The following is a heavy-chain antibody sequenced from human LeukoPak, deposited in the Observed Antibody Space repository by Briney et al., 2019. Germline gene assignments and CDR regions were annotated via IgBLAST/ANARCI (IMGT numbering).Heavy chain of an antibody. CDR3: ATGRTHQDSTPYDY. Sequence: ASVKVSCKTSGYTFNSFDINWVRQATGQGLEWMGWMTPSNGHTGYARKFQGRVTMTRDTSISTAYMELSSLKSEDTALYYCATGRTHQDSTPYDYWGQGTWVTVSS. CDR2: MTPSNGHT. CDR1: GYTFNSFD. D-gene: IGHD2-2*01. J-gene: IGHJ4*02. V-gene: IGHV1-8*01.